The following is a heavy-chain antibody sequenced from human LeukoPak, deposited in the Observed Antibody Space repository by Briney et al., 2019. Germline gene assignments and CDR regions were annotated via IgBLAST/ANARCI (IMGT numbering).Heavy chain of an antibody. CDR1: GFIFSSYG. CDR2: IWYDGSNK. J-gene: IGHJ5*01. V-gene: IGHV3-33*01. Sequence: GGSLRLSCAASGFIFSSYGMHRVRQAPGKGLEWVAVIWYDGSNKYYADSVKGRFTISRDNSKNTLYLQVNSLRAEDTAVYYCARDELAVAKKGFLDSWGQGTLVTVSS. D-gene: IGHD6-19*01. CDR3: ARDELAVAKKGFLDS.